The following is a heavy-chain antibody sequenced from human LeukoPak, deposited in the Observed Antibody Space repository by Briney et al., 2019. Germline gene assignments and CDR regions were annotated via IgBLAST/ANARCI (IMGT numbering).Heavy chain of an antibody. J-gene: IGHJ4*02. CDR1: GYTFTGYY. V-gene: IGHV1-2*02. Sequence: GASVKVSCKASGYTFTGYYIHWVRQAPGQGLEWMGWINPNSGDTNYAQKFQGRVTMTRDTSISTAYMELSRLRSDDTAVYYCARVRAAAGSEFDYWGQGTLVTVSS. CDR3: ARVRAAAGSEFDY. CDR2: INPNSGDT. D-gene: IGHD6-13*01.